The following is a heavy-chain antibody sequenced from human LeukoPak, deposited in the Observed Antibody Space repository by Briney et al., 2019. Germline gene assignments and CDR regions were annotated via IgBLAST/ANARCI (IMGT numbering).Heavy chain of an antibody. Sequence: GGSLRLSCAASGFTFSSYSMNWVRQAPGKGLEWVSSISSSSSYIYYADSVKGRFTISRDNAKNSLYLQMNNLRAEDTAVYYCTGSDYGSNSPAFDLWGQGTMVTVSP. CDR3: TGSDYGSNSPAFDL. J-gene: IGHJ3*01. CDR1: GFTFSSYS. CDR2: ISSSSSYI. D-gene: IGHD4-23*01. V-gene: IGHV3-21*01.